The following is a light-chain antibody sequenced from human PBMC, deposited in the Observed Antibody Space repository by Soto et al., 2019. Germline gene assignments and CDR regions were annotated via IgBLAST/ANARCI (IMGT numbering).Light chain of an antibody. CDR1: QSVLYSSNNKNY. Sequence: DIVMTQSPDSLAVSLGERATINCKSSQSVLYSSNNKNYLAWYQQKPGQPPKLLIYWASTRESGVPDRFSGSGSGTDFTLTISSLQAEDVAVYYCQQYYSTPPTFGQGPMVVIK. CDR3: QQYYSTPPT. CDR2: WAS. V-gene: IGKV4-1*01. J-gene: IGKJ1*01.